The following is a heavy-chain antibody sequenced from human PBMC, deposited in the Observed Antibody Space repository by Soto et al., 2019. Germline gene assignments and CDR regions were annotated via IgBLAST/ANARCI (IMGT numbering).Heavy chain of an antibody. CDR1: GGSFSGYY. D-gene: IGHD5-18*01. V-gene: IGHV4-34*01. CDR3: ARGGYSYDYGIDY. J-gene: IGHJ4*02. CDR2: INHSGRT. Sequence: SETLSLTCAVYGGSFSGYYCSWMRQPPGKGLESIGEINHSGRTKYNPSLKSRVTISGDTSKNQFSLKLTSVTAADTAVYYCARGGYSYDYGIDYWGQGTLVTVSS.